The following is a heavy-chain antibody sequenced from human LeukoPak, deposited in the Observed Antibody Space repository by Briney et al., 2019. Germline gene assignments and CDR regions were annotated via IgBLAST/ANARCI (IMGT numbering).Heavy chain of an antibody. CDR1: GVSFSSYY. CDR2: IYYSGST. CDR3: ARPIYGDLEMDAFDI. D-gene: IGHD4-17*01. Sequence: PSETLSLTCTVSGVSFSSYYWSWIRQPPGKGLEWIGYIYYSGSTNYNPSFKSRVTISVDTSKNRFSLKLSSVTAADTAVYYCARPIYGDLEMDAFDIWGQGTMVTVSS. V-gene: IGHV4-59*01. J-gene: IGHJ3*02.